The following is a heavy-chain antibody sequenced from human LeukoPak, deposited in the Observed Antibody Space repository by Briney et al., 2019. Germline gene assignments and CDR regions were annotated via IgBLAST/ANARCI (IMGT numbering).Heavy chain of an antibody. D-gene: IGHD3-3*01. V-gene: IGHV3-15*01. CDR1: GFIFSNVY. J-gene: IGHJ4*02. Sequence: GGSLRVSCVASGFIFSNVYMSWVRQAPGEGLEWVGRIKSNTDGGTTDYAAPVKGRFTISRDDSKNTLYLQMTRLKTEDTGVYYCTIDYRYNDYWGQGTLVTVST. CDR3: TIDYRYNDY. CDR2: IKSNTDGGTT.